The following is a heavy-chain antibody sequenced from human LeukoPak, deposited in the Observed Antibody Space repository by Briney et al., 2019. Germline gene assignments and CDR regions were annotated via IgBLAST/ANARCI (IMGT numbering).Heavy chain of an antibody. J-gene: IGHJ6*02. V-gene: IGHV3-30*18. CDR1: GFTFSSYG. CDR2: ISYDGSNK. Sequence: GGPLRLSCAASGFTFSSYGMHWVRQAPGKGLEWVAVISYDGSNKYYADSVKGRFTISRDNSKNTLYLQMNSLRAEDTAVYYCAKAAVLRYFDWLPTPWYGMDVWGQGTTVTVSS. CDR3: AKAAVLRYFDWLPTPWYGMDV. D-gene: IGHD3-9*01.